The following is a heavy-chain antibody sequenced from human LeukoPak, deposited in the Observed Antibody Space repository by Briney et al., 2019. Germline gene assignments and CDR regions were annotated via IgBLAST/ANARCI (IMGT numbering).Heavy chain of an antibody. V-gene: IGHV3-23*01. CDR3: ARRSGIAVAGAFDY. CDR1: GFTFSTYG. CDR2: ITGDATST. Sequence: GGTLRLSCAASGFTFSTYGMHWVRQAPGKGLEWVSGITGDATSTYYSDSVKGRFTISRDNSKNTLYLQMNSLRAEDTAVYYCARRSGIAVAGAFDYWGQGTLVTVSS. D-gene: IGHD6-19*01. J-gene: IGHJ4*02.